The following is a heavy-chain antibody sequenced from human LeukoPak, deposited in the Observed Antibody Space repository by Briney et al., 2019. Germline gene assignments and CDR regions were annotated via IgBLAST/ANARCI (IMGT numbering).Heavy chain of an antibody. Sequence: GGSLRLSCAASGFTFSSYALTWVRQAPGKGLEWISGISGSGASTYYADSVKGRFTISRDDSRNTLYLQMNSLRGNDTAVYYCAKDVGKWESLHFFDYWGQGTLVTVSS. CDR3: AKDVGKWESLHFFDY. CDR1: GFTFSSYA. J-gene: IGHJ4*02. CDR2: ISGSGAST. D-gene: IGHD1-26*01. V-gene: IGHV3-23*01.